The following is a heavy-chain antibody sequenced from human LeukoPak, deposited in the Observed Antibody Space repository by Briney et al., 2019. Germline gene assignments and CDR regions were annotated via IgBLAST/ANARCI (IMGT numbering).Heavy chain of an antibody. Sequence: PSETLSLTCTVSGDSISSYYWSWIRQPAGKGLEWIGRIYTSDSTNYNPSLKSRVTMSVDTSKNQFSLRLSSVTAADTAVYYCARGGSRSPRDAFDIWGQGTMVTVSS. D-gene: IGHD6-13*01. J-gene: IGHJ3*02. CDR1: GDSISSYY. CDR2: IYTSDST. V-gene: IGHV4-4*07. CDR3: ARGGSRSPRDAFDI.